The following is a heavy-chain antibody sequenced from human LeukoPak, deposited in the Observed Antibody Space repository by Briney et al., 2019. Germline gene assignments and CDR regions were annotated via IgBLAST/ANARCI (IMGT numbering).Heavy chain of an antibody. CDR2: INGDGSTT. V-gene: IGHV3-74*01. D-gene: IGHD3-22*01. CDR3: AKEGGLFDSSGYSEN. Sequence: GGSLRLSCAASGFTFGSYWMHWVRQAPGKGLVWVSRINGDGSTTNYADSVKGRFTISRDNSESTLYLQMNSLRAEDTAVYYCAKEGGLFDSSGYSENWGQGTLVSVSS. J-gene: IGHJ4*02. CDR1: GFTFGSYW.